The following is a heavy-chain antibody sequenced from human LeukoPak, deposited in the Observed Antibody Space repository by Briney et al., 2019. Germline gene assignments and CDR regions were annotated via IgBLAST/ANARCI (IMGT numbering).Heavy chain of an antibody. CDR3: AREGGSGSYGDAFDI. CDR2: IWYDGSNK. D-gene: IGHD1-26*01. CDR1: GFTFSSYG. Sequence: PGGSLRLSCAASGFTFSSYGMHWVRQAPGKGLEWVAVIWYDGSNKYYADSVKGRFTISRDNSENTLYLQMNSLRAEDTAVYCCAREGGSGSYGDAFDIWGQGTMVTVSS. V-gene: IGHV3-33*01. J-gene: IGHJ3*02.